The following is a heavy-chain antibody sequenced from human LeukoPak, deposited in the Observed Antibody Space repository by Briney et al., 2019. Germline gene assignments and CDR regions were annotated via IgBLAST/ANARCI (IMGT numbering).Heavy chain of an antibody. CDR1: GFTFSSYA. D-gene: IGHD4-11*01. V-gene: IGHV3-23*01. CDR2: IGAGGTFT. CDR3: AKDLDYTTYGYDFDY. J-gene: IGHJ4*02. Sequence: RGSLRLSCTASGFTFSSYAMNWVRQAPGKGLEWVSGIGAGGTFTYYADSVKGRFTIFRDNSRNTLYLQMNSLRADDTAVYYCAKDLDYTTYGYDFDYWGQGTLVTVSS.